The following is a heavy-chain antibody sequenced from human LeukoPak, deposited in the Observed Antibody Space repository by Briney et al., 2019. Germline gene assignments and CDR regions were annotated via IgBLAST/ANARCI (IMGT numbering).Heavy chain of an antibody. J-gene: IGHJ3*01. CDR3: ARPSDGTSNWYTREHSFKI. Sequence: VASVKVSRKASGYSFIGYFLHWVRPAPGQGAECMGWINPNTGDTHFPQKFHGRVVLTRDTSINTAYMELTSLTYDDTAAYYCARPSDGTSNWYTREHSFKIWGQGTLVTVS. V-gene: IGHV1-2*02. D-gene: IGHD1-7*01. CDR1: GYSFIGYF. CDR2: INPNTGDT.